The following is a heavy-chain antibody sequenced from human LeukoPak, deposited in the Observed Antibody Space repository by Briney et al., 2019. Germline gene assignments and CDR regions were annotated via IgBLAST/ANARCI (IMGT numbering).Heavy chain of an antibody. J-gene: IGHJ5*02. Sequence: ASVKVSCKASGYSFTSYDINWVRQATGQGLEWMGWMNPNSGNTGNAQKFQGRVTMTRDTSISTAYMELSSLRSQDTAVYYCMRVKSPRLKAIYCGSKSCPNWFGPWGQGTLVTVSS. V-gene: IGHV1-8*01. CDR1: GYSFTSYD. CDR2: MNPNSGNT. D-gene: IGHD2-2*01. CDR3: MRVKSPRLKAIYCGSKSCPNWFGP.